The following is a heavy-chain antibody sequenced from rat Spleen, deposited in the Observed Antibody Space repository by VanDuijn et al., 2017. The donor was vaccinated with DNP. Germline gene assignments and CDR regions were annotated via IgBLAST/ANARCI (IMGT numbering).Heavy chain of an antibody. CDR1: GFTFNKYG. CDR2: ISPSGGGT. J-gene: IGHJ1*01. Sequence: EVQLVESGGGSVQPGRSLKLSCVASGFTFNKYGMAWVRQAPKKGLEWVTSISPSGGGTYYRHSVKGRFTISRDKAKSTLYLQMNSLRSEDSATYYCARREGQLFDYWGPGTMVTVSS. D-gene: IGHD1-10*01. CDR3: ARREGQLFDY. V-gene: IGHV5S13*01.